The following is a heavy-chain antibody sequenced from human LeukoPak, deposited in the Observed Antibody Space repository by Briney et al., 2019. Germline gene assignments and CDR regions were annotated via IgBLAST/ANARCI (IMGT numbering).Heavy chain of an antibody. CDR2: INPSGGST. CDR3: ARAKPRQNYYDSSGYSHYYYYGMDV. J-gene: IGHJ6*02. D-gene: IGHD3-22*01. V-gene: IGHV1-46*01. Sequence: GASVKVSCKASGYTFTSYYMHWVRQAPGQGLEWMGLINPSGGSTSCAQKFQGRVTMTRDTSTSTVYMELSSLRSEDTAVYYCARAKPRQNYYDSSGYSHYYYYGMDVWGQGTTVTVSS. CDR1: GYTFTSYY.